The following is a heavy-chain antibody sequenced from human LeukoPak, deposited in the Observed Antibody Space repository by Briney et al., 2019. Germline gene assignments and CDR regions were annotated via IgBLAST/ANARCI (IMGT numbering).Heavy chain of an antibody. V-gene: IGHV3-23*01. J-gene: IGHJ4*02. D-gene: IGHD2-2*01. Sequence: GGSLRLSCAASGFTFSTYALSWVRQAPGKGLEWVSAISGGITYYADSVKGRFTISRDNAKNTLYLQMNSLRAEDTALYYCAKESCSITTCYGCFDYWGQGTLVTVSS. CDR2: ISGGIT. CDR1: GFTFSTYA. CDR3: AKESCSITTCYGCFDY.